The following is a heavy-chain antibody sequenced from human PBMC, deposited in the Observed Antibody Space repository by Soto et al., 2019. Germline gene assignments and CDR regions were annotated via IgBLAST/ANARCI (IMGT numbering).Heavy chain of an antibody. CDR2: ISGYNGNT. Sequence: QVQLVQSGAEVKKPGASVKVSCEVSGYTFTSYGITWVRQAPGQGLEWMGWISGYNGNTKYPQKFQDRVTMTTDTATSTAYMELRSLRSDDTAVYYCARGTHYDFLTGPSYFDYWGQGTLVVVYS. CDR3: ARGTHYDFLTGPSYFDY. J-gene: IGHJ4*02. V-gene: IGHV1-18*01. CDR1: GYTFTSYG. D-gene: IGHD3-9*01.